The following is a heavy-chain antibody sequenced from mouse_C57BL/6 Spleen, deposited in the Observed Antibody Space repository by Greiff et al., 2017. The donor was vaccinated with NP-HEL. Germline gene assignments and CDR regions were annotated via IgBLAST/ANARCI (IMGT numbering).Heavy chain of an antibody. CDR3: ARQGDYYGSSYWYFDV. V-gene: IGHV5-12*01. CDR2: ISNGGGST. D-gene: IGHD1-1*01. J-gene: IGHJ1*03. CDR1: GFTFSDYY. Sequence: EVKLVESGGGLVQPGGSLKLSCAASGFTFSDYYMYWVRQTPEKRLEWVAYISNGGGSTYYPDTVKGRFTISRDNAKNTLYLQMSRLKSEDTAMYYCARQGDYYGSSYWYFDVWGTGTTVTVSS.